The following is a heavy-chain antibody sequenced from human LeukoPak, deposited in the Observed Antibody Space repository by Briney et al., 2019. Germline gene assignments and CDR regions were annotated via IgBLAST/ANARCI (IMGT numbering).Heavy chain of an antibody. CDR3: ARDGTAYYYDSSGVNWFDP. CDR2: ISSSSSYI. D-gene: IGHD3-22*01. J-gene: IGHJ5*02. CDR1: GFSFSYHG. V-gene: IGHV3-21*01. Sequence: GGSLRLSCVASGFSFSYHGMNWVRLAPGKGLEWVSSISSSSSYIYYADSVKGRFTISRDNAKNSLYLQMNSLRAEDTAVYYCARDGTAYYYDSSGVNWFDPWGQGTLVTVSS.